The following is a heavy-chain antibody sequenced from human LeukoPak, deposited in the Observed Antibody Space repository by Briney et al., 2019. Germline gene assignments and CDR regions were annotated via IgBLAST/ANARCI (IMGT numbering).Heavy chain of an antibody. D-gene: IGHD6-6*01. J-gene: IGHJ5*02. V-gene: IGHV3-7*01. CDR2: INEDGTGK. CDR3: VKSLAGRSDYFDP. CDR1: GFTFSSYW. Sequence: PGGSLRLSCAASGFTFSSYWMSWVRQAPGKGLEWLANINEDGTGKYYVDSVKGRFTMSRDNAKNSLYLQMNSLRVEDTAVYYCVKSLAGRSDYFDPWGQGTLVTVSS.